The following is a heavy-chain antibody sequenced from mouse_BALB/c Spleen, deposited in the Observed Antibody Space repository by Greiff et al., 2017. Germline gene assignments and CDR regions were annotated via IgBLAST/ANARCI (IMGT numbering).Heavy chain of an antibody. V-gene: IGHV14-3*02. J-gene: IGHJ1*01. CDR2: INPANGNT. D-gene: IGHD2-4*01. CDR1: GFNIKDTY. CDR3: ARHTMITWYVDV. Sequence: VQLQQSGAELVKPGASVKLSCTASGFNIKDTYMHWVKQSPEKGLEWIGRINPANGNTKNEPTFPGKATIKADTSSNTVYLQLSSLTSEDTAVYYGARHTMITWYVDVWGAGTTVTVSS.